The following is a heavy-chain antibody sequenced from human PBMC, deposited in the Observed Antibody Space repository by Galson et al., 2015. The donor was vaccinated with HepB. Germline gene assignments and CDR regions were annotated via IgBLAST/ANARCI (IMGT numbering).Heavy chain of an antibody. CDR2: IYYSGST. J-gene: IGHJ2*01. CDR1: GGSISSYY. Sequence: QVQLQESGPGLVKPSETLSLTCTVSGGSISSYYWSWIRQPPGKGLEWIGYIYYSGSTNCNPSLKSRVTISVDTSKNQFSLKLSSVTAADTAVYYCARGGAYFDLWGRGTLVTVSS. V-gene: IGHV4-59*12. CDR3: ARGGAYFDL.